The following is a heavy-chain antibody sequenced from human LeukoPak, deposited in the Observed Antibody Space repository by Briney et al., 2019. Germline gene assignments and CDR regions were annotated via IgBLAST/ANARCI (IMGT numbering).Heavy chain of an antibody. CDR3: ARRRYGSGINWFDS. D-gene: IGHD3-10*01. CDR1: GFTFSSYE. CDR2: ISSSGSTR. J-gene: IGHJ5*01. Sequence: GGSLRLSCAASGFTFSSYEMNWVRQAPGKGLEWIAYISSSGSTRNYADSVKGRFTISRDNAQKSLYLQMNSLRAEDTAVYYCARRRYGSGINWFDSWGQGTLVTVSS. V-gene: IGHV3-48*03.